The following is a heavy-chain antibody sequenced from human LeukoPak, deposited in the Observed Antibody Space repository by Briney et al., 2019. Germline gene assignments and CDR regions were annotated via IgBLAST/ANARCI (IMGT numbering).Heavy chain of an antibody. D-gene: IGHD6-13*01. CDR1: GGSISNYY. CDR2: IYYSGTT. Sequence: KPSETLSLNCTVSGGSISNYYWSWIRQPPGKGLEWIGYIYYSGTTNYNPSLKSRVTISVDTSKNQFSLKLNSVTAADTAVYYCARGVYIAAAQYGYWGQGTLVTVSS. CDR3: ARGVYIAAAQYGY. V-gene: IGHV4-59*01. J-gene: IGHJ4*02.